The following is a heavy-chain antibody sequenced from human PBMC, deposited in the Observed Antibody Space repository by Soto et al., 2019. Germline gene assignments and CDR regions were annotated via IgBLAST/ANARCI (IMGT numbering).Heavy chain of an antibody. CDR3: AKQRNVTTAVGQMSFDY. Sequence: PGESLKISCQASGYNFNHYYIAWMRQIPGRGLEWVGLIYPGDSDSRYSPSFQGQVTMSVDRSTDTAYLQWSSLKASDSGIYYCAKQRNVTTAVGQMSFDYRGEGTLVTVSS. CDR1: GYNFNHYY. J-gene: IGHJ4*02. D-gene: IGHD6-13*01. CDR2: IYPGDSDS. V-gene: IGHV5-51*01.